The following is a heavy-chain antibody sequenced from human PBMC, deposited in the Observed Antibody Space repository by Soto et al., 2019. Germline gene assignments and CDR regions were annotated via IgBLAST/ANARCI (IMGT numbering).Heavy chain of an antibody. V-gene: IGHV1-69*13. J-gene: IGHJ6*02. D-gene: IGHD1-20*01. CDR1: GYTFSSYA. Sequence: SVKVSCKASGYTFSSYAISWVRQAPGQGLEWMGGIIPIFGTADYAQKFQGRVTITADESTSTAYMELSSLRSEDTAVYYCARSLTGTYYYYGMDVWGQGTTVTV. CDR3: ARSLTGTYYYYGMDV. CDR2: IIPIFGTA.